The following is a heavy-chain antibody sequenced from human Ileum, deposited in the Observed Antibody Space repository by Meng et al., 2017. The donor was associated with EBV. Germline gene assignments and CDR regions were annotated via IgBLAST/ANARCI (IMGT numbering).Heavy chain of an antibody. J-gene: IGHJ4*02. CDR1: GDSISSNNW. CDR2: IHHSGTT. D-gene: IGHD3-16*01. V-gene: IGHV4-4*02. Sequence: QVQLQVSGPGLVKPSGTLSLTCAVSGDSISSNNWWSWVRQSPGKGLEWIAEIHHSGTTTYNPSLKSRVTISVDKSENHFSLKLTSVTAADTAVYYCARGSDYVWGIWGQGTLVTVSS. CDR3: ARGSDYVWGI.